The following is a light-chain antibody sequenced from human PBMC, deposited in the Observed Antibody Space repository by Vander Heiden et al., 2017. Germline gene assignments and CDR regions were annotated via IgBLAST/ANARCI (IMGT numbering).Light chain of an antibody. CDR1: ETIFNY. CDR2: ATS. Sequence: DIHMTRSPSSRSAYLGDRINITCRSSETIFNYINWYQQEPGRAPKLLIYATSNLQSGVPSRFTGSGSGTDFTLTIGSLQREDFATYFCQQTYSPPRTFGQGTKVEI. V-gene: IGKV1-39*01. J-gene: IGKJ1*01. CDR3: QQTYSPPRT.